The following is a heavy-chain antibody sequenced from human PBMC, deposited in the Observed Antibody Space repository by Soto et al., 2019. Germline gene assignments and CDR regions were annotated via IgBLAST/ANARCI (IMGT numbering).Heavy chain of an antibody. V-gene: IGHV3-30-3*01. Sequence: GGSLRLSCAASGFTFSSYAMHWVRQAPGKGLEWVAVISYDGSNKYYADSVKGRFTISRDNAKNTQYLQMNSLRAEDTAVYYCAKGGLIEAAGYFDNWGQGTPVTVSS. CDR1: GFTFSSYA. CDR2: ISYDGSNK. J-gene: IGHJ4*02. CDR3: AKGGLIEAAGYFDN. D-gene: IGHD6-13*01.